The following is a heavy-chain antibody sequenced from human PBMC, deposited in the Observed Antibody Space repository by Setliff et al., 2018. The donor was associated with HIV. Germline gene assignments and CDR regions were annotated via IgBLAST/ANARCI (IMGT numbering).Heavy chain of an antibody. V-gene: IGHV4-34*01. CDR3: ARGHCSGTNCYGVDYYGMDV. J-gene: IGHJ6*02. D-gene: IGHD2-2*01. CDR1: GGSLSGYH. CDR2: INYSGST. Sequence: SETLSLTCGVYGGSLSGYHWSWIRLPPGKGLEWIGEINYSGSTNYNPSLTSRVIISVDTSKNQFSVKLNSVTAADTAVYYCARGHCSGTNCYGVDYYGMDVWGQGTTVTVSS.